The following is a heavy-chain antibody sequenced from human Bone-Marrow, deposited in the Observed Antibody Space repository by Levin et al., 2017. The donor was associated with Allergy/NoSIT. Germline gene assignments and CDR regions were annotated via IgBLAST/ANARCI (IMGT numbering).Heavy chain of an antibody. V-gene: IGHV4-59*01. D-gene: IGHD2-2*01. CDR1: GGSISSYY. Sequence: SETLSLTCTVSGGSISSYYWSWIRQPPGKGLEWIGYIYYSGSTNYNPSLKSRVTISVDTSKNQFSLKLSSVTAADTAVYYCAIGYCSSTSCYGPTHFDYWGQGTLVTVSS. CDR2: IYYSGST. CDR3: AIGYCSSTSCYGPTHFDY. J-gene: IGHJ4*02.